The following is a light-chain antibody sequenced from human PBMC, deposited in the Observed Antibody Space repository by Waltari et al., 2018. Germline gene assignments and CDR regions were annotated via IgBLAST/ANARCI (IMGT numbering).Light chain of an antibody. V-gene: IGKV3-11*01. Sequence: EIVLTQSPATLSLSPGERAPLYCRASQSIDNFLAWYQQKPGQAPTLLIYDSSNMTTDISAGFSGSGSGTDFTLTISSLEPEDFAVDYCQQRSGWPPTFGGGTKVDI. CDR3: QQRSGWPPT. J-gene: IGKJ4*01. CDR1: QSIDNF. CDR2: DSS.